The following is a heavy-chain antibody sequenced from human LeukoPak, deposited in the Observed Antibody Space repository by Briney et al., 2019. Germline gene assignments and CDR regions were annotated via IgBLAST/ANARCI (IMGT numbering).Heavy chain of an antibody. V-gene: IGHV3-49*03. J-gene: IGHJ6*03. CDR1: GFTFGDYA. CDR2: IRSRAYGGTT. D-gene: IGHD2-8*01. CDR3: YCTNPNYYYYMDV. Sequence: GGSLRLSCAASGFTFGDYAMSWFRQAPGKGLEWVGFIRSRAYGGTTEYAASVKGRFTISRDDSKNTAYLQMNSLKTEDTAVYYCYCTNPNYYYYMDVWGKGTTVTVSS.